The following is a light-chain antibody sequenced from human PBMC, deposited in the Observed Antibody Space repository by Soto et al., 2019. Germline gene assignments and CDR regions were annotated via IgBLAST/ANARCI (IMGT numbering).Light chain of an antibody. Sequence: EIVLTQSPGTLSLSPGERATLSCRASQSVSSQLAWYQQKPGQSPRLFIYGASSRATGIPDRFTGSGSGTDFTLTISRLEPEYFAVYYCQQYDTSVVTFGQGTRLEIK. CDR1: QSVSSQ. CDR3: QQYDTSVVT. CDR2: GAS. J-gene: IGKJ5*01. V-gene: IGKV3-20*01.